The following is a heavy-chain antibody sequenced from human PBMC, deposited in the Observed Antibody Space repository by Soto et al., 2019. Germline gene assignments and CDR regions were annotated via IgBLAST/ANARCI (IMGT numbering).Heavy chain of an antibody. V-gene: IGHV4-34*01. CDR1: GGSFSGYY. D-gene: IGHD3-10*01. Sequence: QVQLQQWGAGLLKPSATLSLTCAVYGGSFSGYYWSWIRQPPGKGLEWIGEINHSGSTNYNPSLKSRVTISVDTSKNQFSLKLSSVTAADTAVYYCARGDYGSGSYWGYWGQGTLVTVSS. J-gene: IGHJ4*02. CDR2: INHSGST. CDR3: ARGDYGSGSYWGY.